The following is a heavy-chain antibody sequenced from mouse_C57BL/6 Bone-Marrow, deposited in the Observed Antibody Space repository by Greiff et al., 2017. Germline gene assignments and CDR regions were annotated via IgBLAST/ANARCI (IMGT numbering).Heavy chain of an antibody. D-gene: IGHD2-3*01. V-gene: IGHV1-64*01. CDR1: GYTFTSYW. CDR3: ARNGYFLFAY. J-gene: IGHJ3*01. Sequence: QVQLQQPGAELVKPGASVTLSCKASGYTFTSYWMHWVKQRPGQGLEWIGMIHPNSGSTNYNEKFKSKATLTVDKSSSTAYMQLSSLTSEDSAVYYCARNGYFLFAYWGQGTLVTVSA. CDR2: IHPNSGST.